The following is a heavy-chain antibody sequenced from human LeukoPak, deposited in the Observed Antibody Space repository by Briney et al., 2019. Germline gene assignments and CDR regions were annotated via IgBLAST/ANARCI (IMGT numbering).Heavy chain of an antibody. CDR1: GGSISSIYW. J-gene: IGHJ4*02. V-gene: IGHV4-4*02. Sequence: PSETLSLTCAVSGGSISSIYWWSWVRQPPGKGLEGIGEIYQSGSTNCNPSLRSRVTISVDKSKNQFSLKLTSVTAADTAVYYCARGKAYGAGTVHYEYWGQGALVTVSS. CDR3: ARGKAYGAGTVHYEY. CDR2: IYQSGST. D-gene: IGHD4/OR15-4a*01.